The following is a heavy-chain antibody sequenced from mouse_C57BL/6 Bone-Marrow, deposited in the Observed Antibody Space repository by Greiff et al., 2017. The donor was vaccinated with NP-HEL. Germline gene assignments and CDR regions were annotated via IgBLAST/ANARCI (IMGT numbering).Heavy chain of an antibody. CDR1: GYSFTSYY. Sequence: QVQLQQSGPELVKPGASVKISCKASGYSFTSYYIHWVKQRPGQGLEWIGWIYPGSGNTKYNEKFKGKATLTADTSSSTAYMQLSSLTSEDSAVYDCARSCSPGGTFFAYWGQGTLVTVSA. CDR3: ARSCSPGGTFFAY. J-gene: IGHJ3*01. CDR2: IYPGSGNT. V-gene: IGHV1-66*01. D-gene: IGHD1-3*01.